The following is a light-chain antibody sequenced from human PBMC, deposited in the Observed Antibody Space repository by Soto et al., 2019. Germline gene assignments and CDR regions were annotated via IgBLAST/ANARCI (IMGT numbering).Light chain of an antibody. Sequence: ETVMTQSPVTLSASPGERATLSCWASQTVYSNLAWYQQKPGQAPRLLIYRASTRATGIPASFSGSGSGTEFTLTISSLQSEDFAVYYCQQYNAWPLTFGGGTKVEIK. V-gene: IGKV3-15*01. CDR1: QTVYSN. J-gene: IGKJ4*01. CDR2: RAS. CDR3: QQYNAWPLT.